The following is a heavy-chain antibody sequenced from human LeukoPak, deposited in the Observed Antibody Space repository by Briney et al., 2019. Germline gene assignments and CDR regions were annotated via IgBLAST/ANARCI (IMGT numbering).Heavy chain of an antibody. Sequence: PGGSLRLSCAASGFTVSSNYMSWVRQAPGKGLEWVSVIYSGGSTYYADSVKGRFTISRDNSKNTLYLQMNSLRAEDTAVYYCARDYYGSGSYYNGYENWFDPWGQGTLVTVSS. J-gene: IGHJ5*02. CDR3: ARDYYGSGSYYNGYENWFDP. CDR2: IYSGGST. D-gene: IGHD3-10*01. CDR1: GFTVSSNY. V-gene: IGHV3-66*01.